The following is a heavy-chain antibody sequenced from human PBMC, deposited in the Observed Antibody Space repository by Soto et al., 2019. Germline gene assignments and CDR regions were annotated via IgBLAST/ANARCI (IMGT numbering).Heavy chain of an antibody. V-gene: IGHV4-38-2*02. D-gene: IGHD2-21*01. CDR2: IYHSGST. Sequence: PSETLSLTCAVSGYSINSGYSWGWIRQPPGKGLEWIGSIYHSGSTYYNPSLKSRVTISVDTSKNQFSLKLSPVTAADTAVYYCARENLIAYYFDYWGQGTLVTVSS. J-gene: IGHJ4*02. CDR3: ARENLIAYYFDY. CDR1: GYSINSGYS.